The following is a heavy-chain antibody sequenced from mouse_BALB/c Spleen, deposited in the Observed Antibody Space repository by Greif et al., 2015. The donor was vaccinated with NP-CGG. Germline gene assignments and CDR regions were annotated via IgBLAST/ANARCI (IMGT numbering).Heavy chain of an antibody. V-gene: IGHV1S81*02. CDR1: GYTFTSYY. J-gene: IGHJ2*01. CDR3: TRRYYYFDY. Sequence: VQLQESGAELVKPGASVKLSCKASGYTFTSYYMYWVKQRPGQGLEWIGEINPSNGGTNFNEKFKSKATLTVDKSSSTAYMQLSSLTSEDSAVDYCTRRYYYFDYWGQGTTLTVSS. CDR2: INPSNGGT.